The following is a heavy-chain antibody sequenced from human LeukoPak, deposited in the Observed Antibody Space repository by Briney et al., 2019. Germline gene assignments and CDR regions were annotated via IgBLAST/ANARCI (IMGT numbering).Heavy chain of an antibody. CDR1: GRPFPTYA. Sequence: SGHVSCHASGRPFPTYAISWVRPAPGQGLEWVGRVIPILGMANYAQKFQGRVTITADKSTSTAYMELSSLRSEDTAVYYCAIGNYYDSSGYYYYWGQGTLVTVSS. J-gene: IGHJ4*02. CDR2: VIPILGMA. V-gene: IGHV1-69*04. D-gene: IGHD3-22*01. CDR3: AIGNYYDSSGYYYY.